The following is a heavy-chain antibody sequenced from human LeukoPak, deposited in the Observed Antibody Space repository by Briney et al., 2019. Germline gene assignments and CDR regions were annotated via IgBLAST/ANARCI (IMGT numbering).Heavy chain of an antibody. Sequence: SVKVSCKASGGTFSSYAISWVRQAPGQGLEWMGGIIPIFGTANYAQKFQGRVTITADESTSTAYMELSSLRSEDTAVYYCARVYFEPDYYDSSGYPRYYYYGMDVWGQGTTVTVSS. D-gene: IGHD3-22*01. CDR1: GGTFSSYA. J-gene: IGHJ6*02. CDR3: ARVYFEPDYYDSSGYPRYYYYGMDV. CDR2: IIPIFGTA. V-gene: IGHV1-69*13.